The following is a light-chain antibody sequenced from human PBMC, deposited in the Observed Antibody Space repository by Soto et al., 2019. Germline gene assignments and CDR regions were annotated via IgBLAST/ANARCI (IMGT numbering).Light chain of an antibody. CDR2: GAS. Sequence: EIVLTQSPGSLSLSPGERATLSCRASQIVSNNYLAWYQQKPGQAPRLLLYGASSRATGIPDRFSGSGSGTDFNLTISRLEPEDVAVYYCQQYGSSPGLFTFGPGTKVDIK. CDR1: QIVSNNY. CDR3: QQYGSSPGLFT. V-gene: IGKV3-20*01. J-gene: IGKJ3*01.